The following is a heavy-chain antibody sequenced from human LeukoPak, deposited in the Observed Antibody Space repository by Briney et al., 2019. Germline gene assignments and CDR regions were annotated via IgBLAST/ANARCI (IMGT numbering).Heavy chain of an antibody. CDR1: GGSISSYF. J-gene: IGHJ4*02. CDR3: ARTLSRWDPFDY. Sequence: SETLSLTCTISGGSISSYFWSWIRQPPGKGLERIGYIYYTGSTNYNPSLKSRVIISLDTSKNQFSLKLSSVTAADTAVYYCARTLSRWDPFDYWGQGTLVTVSS. CDR2: IYYTGST. V-gene: IGHV4-59*01. D-gene: IGHD1-26*01.